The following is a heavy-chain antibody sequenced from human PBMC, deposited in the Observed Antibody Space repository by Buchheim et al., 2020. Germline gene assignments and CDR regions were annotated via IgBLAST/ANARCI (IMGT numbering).Heavy chain of an antibody. CDR3: ARGLIVVVPAADPKSYYYYGMDV. V-gene: IGHV4-4*02. CDR2: IYHSGST. D-gene: IGHD2-2*01. Sequence: QVQLQESGPGLVKPSGTLSLTCAVSGGSISSSNWWSWVRQPPGKGLEWIGEIYHSGSTTYNPPLKSRVTISVDKSKNQFSLKLSSVTAADTAVYYCARGLIVVVPAADPKSYYYYGMDVWGQGTT. J-gene: IGHJ6*02. CDR1: GGSISSSNW.